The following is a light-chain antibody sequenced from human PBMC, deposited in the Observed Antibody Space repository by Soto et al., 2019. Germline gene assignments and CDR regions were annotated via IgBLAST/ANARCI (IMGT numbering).Light chain of an antibody. V-gene: IGKV3-20*01. CDR2: GAS. CDR1: QSVSSSY. CDR3: QQYGSSPRT. J-gene: IGKJ1*01. Sequence: EIVLTQSPGTLSLSPGERATLSCRASQSVSSSYLAWYQQKPGQAPRLLIYGASSRATGIPDRFSGSGSGTDFTLTISRLEPEDFAVYYCQQYGSSPRTFGQGTKVLIK.